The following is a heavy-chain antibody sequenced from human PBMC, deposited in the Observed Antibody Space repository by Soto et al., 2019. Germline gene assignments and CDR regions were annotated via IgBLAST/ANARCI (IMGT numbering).Heavy chain of an antibody. Sequence: QVQLVQSGAEVKKPGSSVKVSCKASGGTFSSYAISWVRQAPGQGLEWMGGIIPIFGTANYAQKFQGRVTITAEESTSTAYMELSSLRSEDTAVYYCARMEGTYYYDSSGYYYGYWGQGTLVTVSS. CDR1: GGTFSSYA. V-gene: IGHV1-69*01. CDR2: IIPIFGTA. J-gene: IGHJ4*02. CDR3: ARMEGTYYYDSSGYYYGY. D-gene: IGHD3-22*01.